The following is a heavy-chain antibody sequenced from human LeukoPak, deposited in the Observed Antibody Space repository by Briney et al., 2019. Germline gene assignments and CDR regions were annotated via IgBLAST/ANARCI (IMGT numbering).Heavy chain of an antibody. Sequence: GASVKVSCKASGGTFSSYAISWVRQAPGQGLEWMGRIIPIFGTANYAQKFQGRVTITTDESTSTAYTELSSLRSEDTAVYYCARTINFDDLYYFDYWGQGTLVTVSS. CDR2: IIPIFGTA. CDR1: GGTFSSYA. D-gene: IGHD3-9*01. V-gene: IGHV1-69*05. J-gene: IGHJ4*02. CDR3: ARTINFDDLYYFDY.